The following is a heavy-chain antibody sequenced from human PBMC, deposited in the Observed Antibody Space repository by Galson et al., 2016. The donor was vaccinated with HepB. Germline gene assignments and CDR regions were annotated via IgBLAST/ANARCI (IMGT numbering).Heavy chain of an antibody. CDR3: ARSSAYDYVWGSNRYRGWFDP. Sequence: ETLSLTCTVSGGSISSSSYYWGWIRQPPGKGLEWIGSIYYSGSTYYNPSLKSRVTISVDTSKNQFSLKLSSVTAADTAVYHCARSSAYDYVWGSNRYRGWFDPWSQGTLVTVSS. CDR1: GGSISSSSYY. V-gene: IGHV4-39*01. CDR2: IYYSGST. D-gene: IGHD3-16*02. J-gene: IGHJ5*02.